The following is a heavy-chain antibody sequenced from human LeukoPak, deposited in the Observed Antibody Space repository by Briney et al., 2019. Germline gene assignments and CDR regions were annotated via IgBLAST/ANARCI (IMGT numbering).Heavy chain of an antibody. J-gene: IGHJ5*02. Sequence: GASVTVSFMASGYTFTNYGISWVRQAPGQGLEWMGWISAYNCNTNYAQKLQGRVTMTTDTSTSTAYMELRSLRSDDTAVYYCARDWDCSSTSCYTEEGWFDPWGQGTLVTVSS. CDR2: ISAYNCNT. V-gene: IGHV1-18*01. CDR3: ARDWDCSSTSCYTEEGWFDP. D-gene: IGHD2-2*02. CDR1: GYTFTNYG.